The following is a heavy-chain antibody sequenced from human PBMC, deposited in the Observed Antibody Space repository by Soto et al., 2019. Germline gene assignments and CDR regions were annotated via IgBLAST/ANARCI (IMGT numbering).Heavy chain of an antibody. V-gene: IGHV3-23*01. Sequence: GGSLRLSCAASGFTFSSYAMSWVRQAPGKGLEWVSAISGSGGSTYYADSVKGRFTISRDNSKNTLYLQMNSLRAEDTAVYYCAKGKIAAAGPAITYFDYWGQGTLVTVSS. D-gene: IGHD6-13*01. J-gene: IGHJ4*02. CDR2: ISGSGGST. CDR1: GFTFSSYA. CDR3: AKGKIAAAGPAITYFDY.